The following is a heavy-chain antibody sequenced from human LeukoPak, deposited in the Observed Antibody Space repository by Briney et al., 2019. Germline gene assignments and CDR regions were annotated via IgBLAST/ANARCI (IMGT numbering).Heavy chain of an antibody. CDR2: INPNSGGT. V-gene: IGHV1-2*06. Sequence: APVKVSCKASGGTFSSYAISWVRQAPGQGLEWMGRINPNSGGTNYAQKFQGRVTMTRDTSISTAYMELSRLRSDDTAVYYCRILTGYYDYWGQGTLVTVSS. D-gene: IGHD3-9*01. CDR1: GGTFSSYA. J-gene: IGHJ4*02. CDR3: RILTGYYDY.